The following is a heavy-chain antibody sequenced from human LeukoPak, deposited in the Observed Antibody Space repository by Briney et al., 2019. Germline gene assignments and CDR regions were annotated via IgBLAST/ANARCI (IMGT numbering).Heavy chain of an antibody. V-gene: IGHV1-69*06. CDR2: ITKFGST. CDR3: VRDRSGYGNYFDF. CDR1: GDTFSNYA. Sequence: ASVKVSCKASGDTFSNYAISWVRQAPGQGLEWMGAITKFGSTNYAHNFVGRVTMTADKSTSTAYLELSSLKSDDTAVYYCVRDRSGYGNYFDFWGQGTLVAVSS. D-gene: IGHD5-18*01. J-gene: IGHJ4*02.